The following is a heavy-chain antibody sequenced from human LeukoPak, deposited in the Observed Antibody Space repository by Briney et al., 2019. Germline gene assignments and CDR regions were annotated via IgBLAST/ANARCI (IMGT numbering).Heavy chain of an antibody. CDR1: GFTFSSYS. CDR2: ISSSSSYI. CDR3: ARSDPQYYYDSSGYSYPLEFFQH. D-gene: IGHD3-22*01. Sequence: PGGSLRLSCAASGFTFSSYSMNWVRQAPGKGLEWVSSISSSSSYIYYADSVKGRFTIPRDNAKNSLYLQMNSLRGEDTAVYYCARSDPQYYYDSSGYSYPLEFFQHWGQGTLVTVSS. V-gene: IGHV3-21*01. J-gene: IGHJ1*01.